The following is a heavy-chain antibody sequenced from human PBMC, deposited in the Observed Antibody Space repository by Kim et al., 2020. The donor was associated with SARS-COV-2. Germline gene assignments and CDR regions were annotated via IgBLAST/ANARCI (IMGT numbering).Heavy chain of an antibody. J-gene: IGHJ6*02. CDR3: ANSLYGSGSYYLQFDGMDV. CDR2: ISGSGGST. Sequence: GGSLRLSCAASGFTFSSYAMSWVRQAPGKGLEWVSAISGSGGSTYYADSVKGRFTISRDNSKNTLYLQMNSLRAEDTAVYYCANSLYGSGSYYLQFDGMDVWGQGTTVTVSS. V-gene: IGHV3-23*01. D-gene: IGHD3-10*01. CDR1: GFTFSSYA.